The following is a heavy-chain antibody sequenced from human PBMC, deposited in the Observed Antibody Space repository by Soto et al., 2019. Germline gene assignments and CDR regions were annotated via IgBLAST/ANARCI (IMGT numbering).Heavy chain of an antibody. D-gene: IGHD5-12*01. J-gene: IGHJ4*02. CDR3: ARGLTAGGFDLGFDY. CDR2: IYDSGST. V-gene: IGHV4-59*01. Sequence: QVQLQESGPGLVKPSETLSLTCTVSGGSISSSYWSWIRQPPGKGLEWIGYIYDSGSTNYNSSLKSRVTISVDTSKNQFSLKLSSVTAADTAVYYCARGLTAGGFDLGFDYWGQGTLVTVSS. CDR1: GGSISSSY.